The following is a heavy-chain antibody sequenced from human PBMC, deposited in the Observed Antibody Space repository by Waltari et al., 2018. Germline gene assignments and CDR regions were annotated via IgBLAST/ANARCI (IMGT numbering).Heavy chain of an antibody. V-gene: IGHV4-59*01. CDR3: AREIYGGNSRPFDY. CDR2: IYYNGNT. J-gene: IGHJ4*02. D-gene: IGHD2-21*02. CDR1: GGSISSYF. Sequence: QVQLHESGPGLVKPSETLSLTCSVSGGSISSYFWHWIRQSPGKGREWIGDIYYNGNTNYNPSLRSRVTISIDTSKNQFSLNLRSVTAEDTAVYYCAREIYGGNSRPFDYWGQGTLATVSS.